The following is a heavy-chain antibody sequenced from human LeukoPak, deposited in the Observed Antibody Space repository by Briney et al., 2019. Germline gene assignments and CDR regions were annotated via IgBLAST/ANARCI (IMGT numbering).Heavy chain of an antibody. CDR3: AKSLKDQQLGHPIDY. J-gene: IGHJ4*02. D-gene: IGHD6-6*01. CDR1: GFTFDDYN. CDR2: ISWDGGST. V-gene: IGHV3-43*01. Sequence: PGGSLRLSCAASGFTFDDYNMNWVRQAPGKGLEWVSLISWDGGSTYYADSVKGRFTISRDNSKNSLYLQMNSLRTEDTALYYCAKSLKDQQLGHPIDYWGQGTLVTVSS.